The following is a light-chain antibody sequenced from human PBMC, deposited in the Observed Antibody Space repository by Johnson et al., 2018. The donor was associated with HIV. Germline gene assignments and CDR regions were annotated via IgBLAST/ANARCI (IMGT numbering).Light chain of an antibody. CDR2: KNN. CDR1: SSNIGNNY. J-gene: IGLJ1*01. Sequence: QSVLTQPPSVSAAPGQKVTISCSGSSSNIGNNYVSWYRQLPGTAPKLLIYKNNERPSVIPDRFSGSKSGTSATLGITGLPTGDEADYYCGTWYTSLSAGGVFGTGTKVTVL. V-gene: IGLV1-51*02. CDR3: GTWYTSLSAGGV.